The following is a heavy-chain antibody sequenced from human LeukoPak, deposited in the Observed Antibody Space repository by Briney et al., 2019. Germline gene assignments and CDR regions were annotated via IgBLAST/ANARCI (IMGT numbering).Heavy chain of an antibody. CDR1: GFAFTTFA. Sequence: GGSLRLSCAASGFAFTTFAMTWVRQAPGKGLEWVSTISATGGSTYYADSLKGRFTISRVNSNNTLYLQMNSLRADDTALYYCAKLLQPAVPYQAFDHWGQGALVTVSS. V-gene: IGHV3-23*01. CDR2: ISATGGST. D-gene: IGHD2-2*01. J-gene: IGHJ4*02. CDR3: AKLLQPAVPYQAFDH.